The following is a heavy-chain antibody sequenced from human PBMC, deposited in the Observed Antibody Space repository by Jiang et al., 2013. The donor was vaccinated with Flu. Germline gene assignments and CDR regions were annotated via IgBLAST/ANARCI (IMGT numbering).Heavy chain of an antibody. Sequence: YSFTSYWIGWVRQMPGKGLEWMGIIYPGDSDTRYSPSFQGQVTISADKSISTAYLQWSSLKASDTAMYYCARINYYGSGSYYSGAFDIWGQGTMVTVSS. CDR1: YSFTSYW. D-gene: IGHD3-10*01. V-gene: IGHV5-51*01. CDR2: IYPGDSDT. J-gene: IGHJ3*02. CDR3: ARINYYGSGSYYSGAFDI.